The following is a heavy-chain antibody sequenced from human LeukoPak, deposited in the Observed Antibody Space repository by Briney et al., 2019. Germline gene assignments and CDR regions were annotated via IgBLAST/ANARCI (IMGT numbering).Heavy chain of an antibody. D-gene: IGHD3-16*01. CDR3: ARGVFSDY. Sequence: EGSLRLSCTASDCTVSDYYMTWIRQAPGKGLEWIAHISSSGNSLYYGDSVKGRFTISRDNAKNSLYLQMNSLRVEDTAVYYCARGVFSDYWGRGAQVTVSS. CDR1: DCTVSDYY. V-gene: IGHV3-11*01. J-gene: IGHJ4*02. CDR2: ISSSGNSL.